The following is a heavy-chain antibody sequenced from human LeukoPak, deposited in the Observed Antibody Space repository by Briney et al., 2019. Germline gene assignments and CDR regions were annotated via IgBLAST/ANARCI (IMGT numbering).Heavy chain of an antibody. D-gene: IGHD3-10*01. CDR2: IFDTGIT. J-gene: IGHJ4*02. CDR3: AGDPNGSGKYDY. CDR1: GDSIGTYH. Sequence: SETLSLTCAVSGDSIGTYHWTWIRQPPGKGLEWVEYIFDTGITNYNPSLKRRVTISVDTSNNQFSLRLTSVTAADTAFYYCAGDPNGSGKYDYWGQGPLITVSS. V-gene: IGHV4-59*03.